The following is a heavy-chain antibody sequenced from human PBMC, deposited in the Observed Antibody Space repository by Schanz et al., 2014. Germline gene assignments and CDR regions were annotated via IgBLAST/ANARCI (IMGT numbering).Heavy chain of an antibody. Sequence: EVQLVESGGGLVHPGGSLRLSCVASGFTFNNYWMSWVRQAPGKGLEWVANIKQDGSEKYYADSVKGRFTTSRDNSKNTMYLQMNSLRAEDTAVYYCVKDLQRELLRDDHYYGMDVWGQGTTVTVSS. D-gene: IGHD1-26*01. V-gene: IGHV3-7*01. CDR3: VKDLQRELLRDDHYYGMDV. CDR2: IKQDGSEK. CDR1: GFTFNNYW. J-gene: IGHJ6*02.